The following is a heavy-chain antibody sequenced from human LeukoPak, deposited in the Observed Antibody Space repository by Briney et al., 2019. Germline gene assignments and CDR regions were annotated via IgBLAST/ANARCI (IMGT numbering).Heavy chain of an antibody. CDR2: IKQDGSEK. CDR1: GFTFSSYW. CDR3: ARDRRGGYCSGNTCYSGFDY. V-gene: IGHV3-7*01. D-gene: IGHD2-15*01. Sequence: GGSLRLSCEASGFTFSSYWMSWVRQAPGKGLEWVANIKQDGSEKNYVDSVKGRFTISRDNAKDSLFLHVNSLRAEDTAVYYCARDRRGGYCSGNTCYSGFDYWGQGTLVTVSS. J-gene: IGHJ4*02.